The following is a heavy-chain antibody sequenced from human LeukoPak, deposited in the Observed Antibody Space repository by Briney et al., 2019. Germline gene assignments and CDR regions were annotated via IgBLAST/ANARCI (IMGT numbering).Heavy chain of an antibody. V-gene: IGHV3-48*03. CDR1: GFTFSSYE. Sequence: PGGSLRLSCAASGFTFSSYEMNWVRQAPGKGLEWVSYISSSGSTIYYADSVKGRFTISRDNAKNSLYLQMNSLRAEDTAVYYCARDRGTTSVFDYWGQGTLVTVSS. CDR2: ISSSGSTI. D-gene: IGHD1-14*01. J-gene: IGHJ4*02. CDR3: ARDRGTTSVFDY.